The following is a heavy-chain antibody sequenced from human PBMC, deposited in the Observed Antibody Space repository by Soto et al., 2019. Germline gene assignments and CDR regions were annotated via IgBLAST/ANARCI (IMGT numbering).Heavy chain of an antibody. Sequence: SETLSLTCTVSGGSVSSGSYYWSWIRQPPGKGLEWIGYIYYSGSTNYNPSLKSRVTISVDTSKNQFSLKLSSVTAADTAVYYCARLSGGAAAIQKDYYYYGMDVWGQGTTVTVSS. CDR3: ARLSGGAAAIQKDYYYYGMDV. CDR1: GGSVSSGSYY. J-gene: IGHJ6*02. CDR2: IYYSGST. V-gene: IGHV4-61*01. D-gene: IGHD6-13*01.